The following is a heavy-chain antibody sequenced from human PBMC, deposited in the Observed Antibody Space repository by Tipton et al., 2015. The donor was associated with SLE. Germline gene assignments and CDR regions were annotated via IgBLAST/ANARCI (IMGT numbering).Heavy chain of an antibody. CDR1: AGSFSGYY. D-gene: IGHD6-13*01. Sequence: TLSLTCAVYAGSFSGYYWSWIRQPPGKGLEWIGEIDHSGRSNYKPSLKSRGTMSVETSKNQFSLSLSSVTAADTAVYYCARVGHRNSWFVDFWGQGTPVTVSS. V-gene: IGHV4-34*01. CDR3: ARVGHRNSWFVDF. J-gene: IGHJ4*02. CDR2: IDHSGRS.